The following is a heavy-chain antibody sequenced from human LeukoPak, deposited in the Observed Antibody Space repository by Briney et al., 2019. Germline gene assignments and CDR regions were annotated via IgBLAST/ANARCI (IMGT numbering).Heavy chain of an antibody. CDR1: GVSFSGYY. J-gene: IGHJ5*02. CDR3: ARGSRIRVRGVSNLFDP. D-gene: IGHD3-10*01. V-gene: IGHV4-34*01. CDR2: INHSGST. Sequence: SGTLSLPCAVYGVSFSGYYWSWIRQPPGKGLEWIGEINHSGSTTYNPSLKSRVTISVDTYKNQFSLKLSSVTAADTAVYYCARGSRIRVRGVSNLFDPWGQGTLVTVSS.